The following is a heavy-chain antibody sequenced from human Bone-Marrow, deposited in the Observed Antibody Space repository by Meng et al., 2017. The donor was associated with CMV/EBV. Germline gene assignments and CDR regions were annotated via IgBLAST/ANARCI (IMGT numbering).Heavy chain of an antibody. Sequence: GGSFPGDDWGWIRHPPRKEMEWIGDINHRGSSNYHPSLKSRVSISLDTSKNQFSLELRSVTAADTAVYYCARYLNSRSRTGRGNFDSWGQGTLVTVSS. CDR2: INHRGSS. CDR1: GGSFPGDD. V-gene: IGHV4-34*01. D-gene: IGHD1-1*01. J-gene: IGHJ4*02. CDR3: ARYLNSRSRTGRGNFDS.